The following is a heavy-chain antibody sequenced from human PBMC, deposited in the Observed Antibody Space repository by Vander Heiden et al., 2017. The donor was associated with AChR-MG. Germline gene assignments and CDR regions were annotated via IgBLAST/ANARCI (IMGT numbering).Heavy chain of an antibody. V-gene: IGHV3-30*03. Sequence: QVQLVESGGGVVQPGRSLRLSCAASGFIFSSYAIHWVRQAPGKGLEWVAVIAYDGSKKYYVDSVKGRFTISRDNSKSTLYLQMNSLRAEDTAVYYCAFRGVRFLEWSSLDYWGQGTLATVSS. CDR2: IAYDGSKK. CDR1: GFIFSSYA. D-gene: IGHD3-3*01. J-gene: IGHJ4*02. CDR3: AFRGVRFLEWSSLDY.